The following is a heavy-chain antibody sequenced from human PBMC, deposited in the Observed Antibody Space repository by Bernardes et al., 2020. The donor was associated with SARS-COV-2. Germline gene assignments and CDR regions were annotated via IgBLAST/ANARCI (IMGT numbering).Heavy chain of an antibody. V-gene: IGHV3-21*01. D-gene: IGHD3-9*01. J-gene: IGHJ6*03. CDR3: ASFDTGHYYYYYMDV. CDR1: GFTFSSYS. CDR2: ISSSSSYM. Sequence: GGSLRLSCAASGFTFSSYSMNWVRQAPGKGLEWVSSISSSSSYMYYADSVKGRFTISRDNAKNSLYLQMNSLRAEDTAVYYFASFDTGHYYYYYMDVWGKGTTVTVSS.